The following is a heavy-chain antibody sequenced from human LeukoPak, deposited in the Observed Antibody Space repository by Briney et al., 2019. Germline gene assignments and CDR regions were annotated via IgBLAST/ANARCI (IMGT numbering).Heavy chain of an antibody. Sequence: GGSLRLSCAASGFTFSSYGMHWVRQAPGKGLEWVAFIRYDGSNKYYTDSVKGRLTISRDNSKNTLYLQMNSLRAEDTAVYYCAKDVGRVGARPFDHWGQGTLVTVSS. CDR3: AKDVGRVGARPFDH. CDR2: IRYDGSNK. D-gene: IGHD1-26*01. CDR1: GFTFSSYG. J-gene: IGHJ4*02. V-gene: IGHV3-30*02.